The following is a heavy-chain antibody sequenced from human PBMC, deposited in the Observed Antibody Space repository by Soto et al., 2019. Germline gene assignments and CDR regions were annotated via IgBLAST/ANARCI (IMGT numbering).Heavy chain of an antibody. J-gene: IGHJ6*03. CDR3: ARRRGSGDYYYYYMDV. CDR2: INHSGST. D-gene: IGHD3-10*01. V-gene: IGHV4-34*01. Sequence: QVQLQQWGAGLLKPSETLSLTCAVYGGSFSGYYWSWIRQPPGKGLAWIGEINHSGSTNYNPSLKRRVTISVDASKNQFSLKLSSVTAADTAVDYCARRRGSGDYYYYYMDVWGKGTTVTVSS. CDR1: GGSFSGYY.